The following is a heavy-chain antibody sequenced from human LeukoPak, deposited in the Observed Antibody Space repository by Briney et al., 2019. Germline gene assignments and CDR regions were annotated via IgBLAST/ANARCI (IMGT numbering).Heavy chain of an antibody. J-gene: IGHJ4*02. CDR2: ITGPADVT. V-gene: IGHV3-23*01. CDR1: GFSFNSYA. D-gene: IGHD1-26*01. Sequence: GGSLRLSCAASGFSFNSYAMNWVRQVPGKGLEWVSDITGPADVTTYADSVKGRFTISRDNSKNTVFLQMDSLRAEDTAVYYCAKNRGGSYYSGSDYWGQGTLVTVSS. CDR3: AKNRGGSYYSGSDY.